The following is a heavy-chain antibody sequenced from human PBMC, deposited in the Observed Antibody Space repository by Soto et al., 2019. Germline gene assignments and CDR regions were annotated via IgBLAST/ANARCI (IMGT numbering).Heavy chain of an antibody. D-gene: IGHD3-3*01. CDR2: ISYDGSNK. CDR3: ARVGEYDFWSGYYRFLYYGMDV. J-gene: IGHJ6*02. V-gene: IGHV3-30-3*01. Sequence: GGSLRLSCAASGFTFSSYAMHWVRQAPGKGLEWVAVISYDGSNKYYADSVKGRFTISRDNSKNTLYLQMNSLRAEDTAVYYCARVGEYDFWSGYYRFLYYGMDVWGQGTTVTVSS. CDR1: GFTFSSYA.